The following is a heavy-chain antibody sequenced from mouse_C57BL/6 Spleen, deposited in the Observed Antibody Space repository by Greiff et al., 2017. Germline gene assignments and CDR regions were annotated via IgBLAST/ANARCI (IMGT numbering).Heavy chain of an antibody. CDR1: GYTFTSYW. CDR3: ARWLHHWYFDV. D-gene: IGHD2-2*01. J-gene: IGHJ1*03. Sequence: VKLQQPGAELVKPGASVKMSCKASGYTFTSYWITWVKQRPGQGLEWIGDIYPGSGSTNYNEKFKSKATLTVDISSSTAYMQLSSLTSEDSAVYYCARWLHHWYFDVWGTGTTVTVSS. CDR2: IYPGSGST. V-gene: IGHV1-55*01.